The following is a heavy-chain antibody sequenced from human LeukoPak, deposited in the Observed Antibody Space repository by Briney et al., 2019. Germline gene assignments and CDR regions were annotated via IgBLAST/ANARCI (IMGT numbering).Heavy chain of an antibody. CDR2: IGISSNKI. V-gene: IGHV3-21*01. Sequence: SGGSLRLSCAASGFTLRSYTMNWVRQAPGKGLEWVSSIGISSNKIYYADSVKGRFIISRDNAKNSVYLQMNSLRAEDTAVYYCASWAGNTQSDSWSGPFDYWGQGTLVTVSS. CDR1: GFTLRSYT. J-gene: IGHJ4*02. CDR3: ASWAGNTQSDSWSGPFDY. D-gene: IGHD3-3*01.